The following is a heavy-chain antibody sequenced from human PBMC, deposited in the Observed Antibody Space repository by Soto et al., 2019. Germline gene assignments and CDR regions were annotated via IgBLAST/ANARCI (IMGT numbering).Heavy chain of an antibody. Sequence: RGSLRLSCAASRFDFTSYGMHWLRQAPGKGLEWVAVMSNDGNNQFYADSVRGRFIISRDTSKNTLYLQMNSLRAEDTAVYYCARATRVRSYYDFWSGPSGGYYYYYGMDVWGQGTTVTVSS. J-gene: IGHJ6*02. CDR1: RFDFTSYG. V-gene: IGHV3-30*03. D-gene: IGHD3-3*01. CDR3: ARATRVRSYYDFWSGPSGGYYYYYGMDV. CDR2: MSNDGNNQ.